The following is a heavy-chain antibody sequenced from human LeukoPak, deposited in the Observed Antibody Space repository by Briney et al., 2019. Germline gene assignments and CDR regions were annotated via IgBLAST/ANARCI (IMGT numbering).Heavy chain of an antibody. V-gene: IGHV1-2*02. CDR3: ARDRVGSGWPRPFYFEF. Sequence: ASVKVSCKPSGYTFTGYYLHWVRQAPGQAFEWMGWMNPNTGATMYSQKFQGRVTMSRDTSISTAYMDLNSLRSDDSAVYYCARDRVGSGWPRPFYFEFWGQGSLATVSS. J-gene: IGHJ4*02. D-gene: IGHD6-19*01. CDR1: GYTFTGYY. CDR2: MNPNTGAT.